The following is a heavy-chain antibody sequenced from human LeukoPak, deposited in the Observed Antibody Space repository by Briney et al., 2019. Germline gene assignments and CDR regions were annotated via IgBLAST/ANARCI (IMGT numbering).Heavy chain of an antibody. CDR3: ARLATWGS. Sequence: ASVKVSCKASGYTFTDYYIHWDRQGPGQGLGWMGWINPKNGGTNYAQKFHVRGTMTRDTATSTAYMEMSTLRSDDTAVYYCARLATWGSWGQGTMVTVSS. V-gene: IGHV1-2*02. J-gene: IGHJ3*01. D-gene: IGHD3-16*01. CDR2: INPKNGGT. CDR1: GYTFTDYY.